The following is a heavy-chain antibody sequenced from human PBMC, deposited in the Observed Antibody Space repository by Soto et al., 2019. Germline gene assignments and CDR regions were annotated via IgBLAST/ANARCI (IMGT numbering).Heavy chain of an antibody. D-gene: IGHD4-4*01. Sequence: SGTLSLTCTVSGGSVTNSKYYWGWIRQSPGRGLEWIGSVYYRGRSYSKSSVKSRVTISVDTSKNQFSLNLNSVTAADTAVYFSVSHRTTVIPPAFFDYWGPGALVTVSS. CDR2: VYYRGRS. V-gene: IGHV4-39*01. CDR3: VSHRTTVIPPAFFDY. CDR1: GGSVTNSKYY. J-gene: IGHJ4*02.